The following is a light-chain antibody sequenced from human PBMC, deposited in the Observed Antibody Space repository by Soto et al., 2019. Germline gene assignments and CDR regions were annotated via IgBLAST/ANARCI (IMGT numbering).Light chain of an antibody. CDR2: KTS. CDR1: QTTTNW. Sequence: DIQMTQSPSTLSASVGDRVTITCRASQTTTNWVAWYQQKPGKAPKLLIYKTSSLESGVPSRFSGSGSGTEFTLTISSLQPDDFASYYCQQYNSYSYTFGQGTKLEI. CDR3: QQYNSYSYT. V-gene: IGKV1-5*03. J-gene: IGKJ2*01.